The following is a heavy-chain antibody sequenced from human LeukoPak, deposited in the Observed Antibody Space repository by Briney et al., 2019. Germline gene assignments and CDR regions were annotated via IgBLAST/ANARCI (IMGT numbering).Heavy chain of an antibody. CDR1: GFTFDDYG. Sequence: GGSLRLSCAASGFTFDDYGMSWVRQAPGKGREWVSAISGGGGSTYYADSVKGRFTISRDKSKNTLYLQMNSLRAEDTAVYYCAKDPARPYDSSGYYSAYWGQGTLVTVSS. D-gene: IGHD3-22*01. V-gene: IGHV3-23*01. CDR3: AKDPARPYDSSGYYSAY. J-gene: IGHJ4*02. CDR2: ISGGGGST.